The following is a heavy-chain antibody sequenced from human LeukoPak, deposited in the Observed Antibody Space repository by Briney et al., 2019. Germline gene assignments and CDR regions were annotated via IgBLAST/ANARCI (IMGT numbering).Heavy chain of an antibody. CDR2: IYFTGST. J-gene: IGHJ4*02. CDR3: ARLSKGRYFDYIFDY. Sequence: PSESLSLTCTVSGGSVSSTEFYWGCLPQPQGQGLQWIVNIYFTGSTYYNPSLNSRVTMSVDTSQNQISLKMTSVTAADTAVYYCARLSKGRYFDYIFDYWGQGTLVTVSS. D-gene: IGHD3-9*01. CDR1: GGSVSSTEFY. V-gene: IGHV4-39*01.